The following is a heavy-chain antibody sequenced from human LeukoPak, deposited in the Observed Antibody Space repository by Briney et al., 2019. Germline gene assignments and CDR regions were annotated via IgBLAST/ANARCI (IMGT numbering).Heavy chain of an antibody. CDR2: IIPIFGTA. CDR1: GGTFSSYA. Sequence: ASVKVSCKASGGTFSSYAISWVRQAPGQGLEWMGGIIPIFGTANYAQKFQGRVTITADESTSTAYMELSSLRSEDTAVYYCARVGDFWSGYPQRNWFDPWGQGTLVTIS. CDR3: ARVGDFWSGYPQRNWFDP. D-gene: IGHD3-3*01. V-gene: IGHV1-69*13. J-gene: IGHJ5*02.